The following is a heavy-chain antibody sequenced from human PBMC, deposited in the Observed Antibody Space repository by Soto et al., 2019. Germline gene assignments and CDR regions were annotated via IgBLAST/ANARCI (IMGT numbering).Heavy chain of an antibody. CDR2: IYRGGEI. Sequence: EVQVVESGGGLVQPGGSLRLSCAASGFYVSNYYMSWFRQAPGKGLEWVSVIYRGGEIYYAVSVQDRFTTASDISRKGLDLQMNTLRADDTAGYYCARARRDGDTLWGQGVVVTVSS. V-gene: IGHV3-66*01. J-gene: IGHJ4*02. CDR1: GFYVSNYY. D-gene: IGHD5-18*01. CDR3: ARARRDGDTL.